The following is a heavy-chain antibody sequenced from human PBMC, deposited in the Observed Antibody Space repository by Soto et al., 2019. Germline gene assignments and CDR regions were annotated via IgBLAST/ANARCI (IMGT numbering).Heavy chain of an antibody. CDR2: ISYDGSNK. CDR1: GFTFSSYG. J-gene: IGHJ5*02. D-gene: IGHD3-10*01. Sequence: QVQLVESGGGVVQPGRSLRLSCAASGFTFSSYGMHWVRQAPGKGLEWVAVISYDGSNKYYADSVKGRFTISRDNSKNTLYLQMNSLRAEDTAVYYCAKAYGSEFDPWGQGTLVTVSS. CDR3: AKAYGSEFDP. V-gene: IGHV3-30*18.